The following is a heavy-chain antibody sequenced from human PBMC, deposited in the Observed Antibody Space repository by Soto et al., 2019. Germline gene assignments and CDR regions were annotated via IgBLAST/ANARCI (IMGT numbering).Heavy chain of an antibody. J-gene: IGHJ3*01. V-gene: IGHV3-64D*08. D-gene: IGHD6-19*01. CDR3: VQSQYSSGWYVAFDV. CDR1: GFTFSNYI. Sequence: GGSLRLSCSAYGFTFSNYIMYWVRQAPGKGLEDVSGILNNGASTYYADSVKGRFTISRDNSKNTLHLQMNSLRAEDTAVYYCVQSQYSSGWYVAFDVWGQGTMVTVS. CDR2: ILNNGAST.